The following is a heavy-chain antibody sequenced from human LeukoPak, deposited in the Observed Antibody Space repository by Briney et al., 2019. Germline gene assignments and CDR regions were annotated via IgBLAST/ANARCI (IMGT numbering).Heavy chain of an antibody. J-gene: IGHJ4*02. V-gene: IGHV3-7*01. D-gene: IGHD5-12*01. CDR2: IKQDGSEI. CDR3: ARDRVHRGYDLYDY. CDR1: GFTFSNYW. Sequence: GGSLRLSCAASGFTFSNYWMGWVRQAPGRGLEWVANIKQDGSEIYYVDSVKGRFTISRDTAKDSLYLQMNSLRAEDTAVYYCARDRVHRGYDLYDYWGQGTLVTVSS.